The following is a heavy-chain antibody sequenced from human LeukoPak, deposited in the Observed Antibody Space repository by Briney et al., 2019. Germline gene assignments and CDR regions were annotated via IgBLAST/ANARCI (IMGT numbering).Heavy chain of an antibody. CDR1: GYTFTAYY. D-gene: IGHD6-13*01. Sequence: ASVKVSCKTSGYTFTAYYMHWMRQAPGQGLKWMGWINPNSGGTNYAQQFQDRVTMTRDTSISTAYMELSRLRSDDTAVYYCARGPATGSFDYWGQGTLVTVSS. V-gene: IGHV1-2*02. CDR2: INPNSGGT. CDR3: ARGPATGSFDY. J-gene: IGHJ4*02.